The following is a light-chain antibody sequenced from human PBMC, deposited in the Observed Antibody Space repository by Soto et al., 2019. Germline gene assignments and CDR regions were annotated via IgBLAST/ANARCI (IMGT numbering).Light chain of an antibody. J-gene: IGKJ1*01. Sequence: EVVLTQSPGTLSLSPGERATLSCRASQSVSSNYLAWYQQKPGQAPRLLIYGASSRATGIPDRFSGSGSGTDFTLTIIRLEPEDFAVYYCQQYGTSSTFGQGTKVEIK. V-gene: IGKV3-20*01. CDR2: GAS. CDR3: QQYGTSST. CDR1: QSVSSNY.